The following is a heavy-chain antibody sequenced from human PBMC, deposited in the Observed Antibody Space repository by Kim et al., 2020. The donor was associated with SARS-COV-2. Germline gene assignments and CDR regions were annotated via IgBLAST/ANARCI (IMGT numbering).Heavy chain of an antibody. Sequence: ASVKVSCKASGYTFTSYGISWVRQAPGQGLEWMGWISAYNGNTNYAQKLQGRVTMTTDTSTSTAYMELRSLRSDDTAVYYCARSSIVVVPAAIFGFDPWGQGTLVTVSS. V-gene: IGHV1-18*01. D-gene: IGHD2-2*01. J-gene: IGHJ5*02. CDR1: GYTFTSYG. CDR3: ARSSIVVVPAAIFGFDP. CDR2: ISAYNGNT.